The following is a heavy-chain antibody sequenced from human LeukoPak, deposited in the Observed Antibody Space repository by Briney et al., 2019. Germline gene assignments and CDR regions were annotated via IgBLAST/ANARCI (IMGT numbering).Heavy chain of an antibody. Sequence: GGSLRLSCAASGFTFDDYTMHWVRHAPGKGLEWVSLISWDGGSTYYADSVKGRFTISRDNSKNSLYLQMNSLRTEDTALYYCAKDIYYYDSSGYPDYWGQGTLVTVSS. CDR2: ISWDGGST. V-gene: IGHV3-43*01. D-gene: IGHD3-22*01. CDR1: GFTFDDYT. CDR3: AKDIYYYDSSGYPDY. J-gene: IGHJ4*02.